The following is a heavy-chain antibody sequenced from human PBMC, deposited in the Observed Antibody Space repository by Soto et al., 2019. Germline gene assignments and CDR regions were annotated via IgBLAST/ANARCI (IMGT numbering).Heavy chain of an antibody. CDR2: ISSSSSTI. J-gene: IGHJ6*02. Sequence: EVQLLESGGGLVQPGGSLRLSCPASGFTFSSYSMNWVRQAPGNGLEWVSYISSSSSTIYYADSVKGRFTISRDNAKNSLYLQMNSLKDEDTAVYYCARGNSVELRHYYYGMDVWGQGATVTVSS. CDR3: ARGNSVELRHYYYGMDV. V-gene: IGHV3-48*02. CDR1: GFTFSSYS. D-gene: IGHD1-7*01.